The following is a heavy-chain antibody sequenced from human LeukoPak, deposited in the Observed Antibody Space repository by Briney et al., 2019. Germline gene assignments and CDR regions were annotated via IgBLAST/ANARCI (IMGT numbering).Heavy chain of an antibody. CDR3: AGRVVFDP. CDR1: GLTFSTYV. CDR2: ISGGGGTI. J-gene: IGHJ5*02. V-gene: IGHV3-23*01. Sequence: GGSLRLSCAASGLTFSTYVMSWVRQAPGKGLEWVSSISGGGGTIFYTDSVKGRFSISRDNFKNTLYLQMNSLRAEDTAVYYCAGRVVFDPWGQGTLVTVSS.